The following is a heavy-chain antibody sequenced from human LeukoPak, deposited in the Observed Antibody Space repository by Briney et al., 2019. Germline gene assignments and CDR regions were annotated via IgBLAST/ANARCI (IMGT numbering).Heavy chain of an antibody. V-gene: IGHV3-30*04. CDR3: AKDEIVVATGALEY. J-gene: IGHJ4*02. Sequence: GGSLRLSCAASGFTFSTYAIHWVRQAPGKGLEWVAVISYDGSNQYYADSVKGRFTISRDNSKNTLYLQMNSLRAEDTAVYYCAKDEIVVATGALEYWGQGTLVTVSS. D-gene: IGHD3-22*01. CDR2: ISYDGSNQ. CDR1: GFTFSTYA.